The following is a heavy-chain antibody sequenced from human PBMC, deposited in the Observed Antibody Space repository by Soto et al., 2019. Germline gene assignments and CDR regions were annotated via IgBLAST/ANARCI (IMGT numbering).Heavy chain of an antibody. V-gene: IGHV4-39*01. Sequence: PSETLSLTCSVFCDSISGCDYFWGWVRQPPGKGLAWIGSVCSSGTTYYNPSLKSRVTISVDTSNNQFSLSLTSVTAADTAVYFCGRHRRETRTYAQPLDNWGQGILVTAPQ. D-gene: IGHD1-7*01. CDR1: CDSISGCDYF. J-gene: IGHJ4*02. CDR3: GRHRRETRTYAQPLDN. CDR2: VCSSGTT.